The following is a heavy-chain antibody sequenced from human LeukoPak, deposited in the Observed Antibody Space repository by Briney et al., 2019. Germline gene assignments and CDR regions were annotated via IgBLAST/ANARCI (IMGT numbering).Heavy chain of an antibody. D-gene: IGHD3-22*01. CDR1: GGTFSSYA. Sequence: ASVKVSCKASGGTFSSYAISWVRQAPGQGLEWMGRIIPILGIANYAQKFQGRVTITADKSTSTAYMELSSLRSEDPAVYYCARDDSSDYDSYFDYWGQGTLVTVSS. CDR3: ARDDSSDYDSYFDY. V-gene: IGHV1-69*04. J-gene: IGHJ4*02. CDR2: IIPILGIA.